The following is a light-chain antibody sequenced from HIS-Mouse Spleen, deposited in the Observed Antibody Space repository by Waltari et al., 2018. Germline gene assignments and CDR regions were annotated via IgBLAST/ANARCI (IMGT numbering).Light chain of an antibody. J-gene: IGLJ2*01. CDR3: AAWDDSLSVV. V-gene: IGLV1-47*01. CDR2: RNN. Sequence: QSVLTQPPSASGTPGQRVTISCSGSSSNIGSNYVSWYQQPPGTAPKLLIYRNNQRPSGVPDRFSGSKSGTSASLAISGLRSEDEADYYCAAWDDSLSVVFGGGTKLTVL. CDR1: SSNIGSNY.